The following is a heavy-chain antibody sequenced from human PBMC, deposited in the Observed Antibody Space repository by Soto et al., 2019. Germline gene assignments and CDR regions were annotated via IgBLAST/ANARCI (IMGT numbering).Heavy chain of an antibody. D-gene: IGHD7-27*01. J-gene: IGHJ4*02. CDR3: ARRWGRTFDY. CDR2: IYYSGST. CDR1: GGSISGYY. Sequence: SETLSLTCAVYGGSISGYYWSWIRQPPGKGLEWIGYIYYSGSTNYNPSLKSRVTISVDTSKNQFSLKLSSVTAADTAVYYCARRWGRTFDYWGQGTLVTVS. V-gene: IGHV4-59*08.